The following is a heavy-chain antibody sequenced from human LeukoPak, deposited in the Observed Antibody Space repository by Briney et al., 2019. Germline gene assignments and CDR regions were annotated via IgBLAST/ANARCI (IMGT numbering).Heavy chain of an antibody. D-gene: IGHD3-22*01. V-gene: IGHV3-74*01. Sequence: QPGGSLSLSCSASGFTFSTYWMHCVPQAPGKGLLGVLRINRDGATTNYADSVEGRSTCSRDHAKTTLYLQMDRLRAEDPAVYFGARVGDYWDSSGVNYRGQGNLVTVSP. CDR2: INRDGATT. CDR1: GFTFSTYW. CDR3: ARVGDYWDSSGVNY. J-gene: IGHJ4*02.